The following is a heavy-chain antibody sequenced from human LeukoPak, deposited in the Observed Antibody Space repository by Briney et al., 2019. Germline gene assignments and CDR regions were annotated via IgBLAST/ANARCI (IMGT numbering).Heavy chain of an antibody. CDR2: ISGSGDNT. D-gene: IGHD3-10*01. V-gene: IGHV3-23*01. CDR3: ARVTYGSGTYGAFDY. Sequence: GGSLRLSCAASGFTFSSHGMSWVRQAPGKGLEWVSTISGSGDNTYFADSVKGRFTISRDNSKNTLYLQMNSLRAEDTAVYYCARVTYGSGTYGAFDYWGQGTLVTVSS. J-gene: IGHJ4*02. CDR1: GFTFSSHG.